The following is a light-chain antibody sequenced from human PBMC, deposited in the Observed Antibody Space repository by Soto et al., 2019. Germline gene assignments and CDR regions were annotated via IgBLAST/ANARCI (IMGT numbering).Light chain of an antibody. CDR2: EVS. Sequence: LTQPASVSGSPGQSITISCTGTSSDVGGYNYVSWYQQHPGKAPKLMIYEVSNRPSGVSNRFSGSKSGNTASLAISGLQAEDEADYYCSSYTSSSTLGVFGTGTKVTVL. CDR1: SSDVGGYNY. J-gene: IGLJ1*01. CDR3: SSYTSSSTLGV. V-gene: IGLV2-14*01.